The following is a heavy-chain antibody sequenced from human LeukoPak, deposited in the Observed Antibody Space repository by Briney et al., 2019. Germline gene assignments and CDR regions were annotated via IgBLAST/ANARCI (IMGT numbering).Heavy chain of an antibody. J-gene: IGHJ4*02. V-gene: IGHV1-46*01. Sequence: ASVKVSCKASGYTFTSYYMHWVRQAPGQGLEWMGIINPSGGSTSYAQKFQGRVTMTRDMSTSTVYMELSSLRSEDTAVYYCARDPASLYYFDYWGQGTLVTVSS. CDR3: ARDPASLYYFDY. CDR1: GYTFTSYY. D-gene: IGHD3-16*01. CDR2: INPSGGST.